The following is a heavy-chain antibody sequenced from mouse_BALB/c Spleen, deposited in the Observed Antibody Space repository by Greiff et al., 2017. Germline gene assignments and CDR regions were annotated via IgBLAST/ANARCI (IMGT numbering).Heavy chain of an antibody. Sequence: EVQGVESGGGLVKPGGSLKLSCAASGFTFSSYAMSWVRQTPEKRLEWVASISSGGSTYYPDSVKGRFTISRDNARNILYLQMSSLRSEDTAMYYCARGYYGSTFDYWGQGTTLTVSS. CDR1: GFTFSSYA. CDR2: ISSGGST. V-gene: IGHV5-6-5*01. J-gene: IGHJ2*01. CDR3: ARGYYGSTFDY. D-gene: IGHD1-1*01.